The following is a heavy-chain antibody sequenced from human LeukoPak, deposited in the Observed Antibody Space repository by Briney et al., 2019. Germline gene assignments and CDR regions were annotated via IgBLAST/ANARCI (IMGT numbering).Heavy chain of an antibody. D-gene: IGHD4-23*01. J-gene: IGHJ4*02. CDR3: ARAEGYGGELDS. CDR2: ISYDVSKT. CDR1: GFTFSTYA. Sequence: GGSLRLSCAASGFTFSTYAMHWVRQAPGKGLEWVAVISYDVSKTYYADSVKGRFTISRENSKNRLYLQMNSLRAEDTAVYYCARAEGYGGELDSWGQGTLVTVSS. V-gene: IGHV3-30*04.